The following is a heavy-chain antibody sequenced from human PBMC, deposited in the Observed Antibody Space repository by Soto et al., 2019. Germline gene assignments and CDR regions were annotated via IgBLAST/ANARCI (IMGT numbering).Heavy chain of an antibody. Sequence: SETLSLTCAVYGGSFSSFYRSWIRQSPGKGLEWIGEIHHSGTTNYNPSLKSRVTISVDTSKNQFSLELSSVTAADTAVYYCARQHYSDNSRIWWGQGTLVTVSS. CDR3: ARQHYSDNSRIW. D-gene: IGHD3-22*01. V-gene: IGHV4-34*01. J-gene: IGHJ4*02. CDR1: GGSFSSFY. CDR2: IHHSGTT.